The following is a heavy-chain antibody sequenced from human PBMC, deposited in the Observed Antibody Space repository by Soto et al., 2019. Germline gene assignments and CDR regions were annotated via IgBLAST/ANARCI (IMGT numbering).Heavy chain of an antibody. CDR3: ARDNGLYCSSTSCYELGY. CDR2: ISAYNGNT. CDR1: GYTFTSYG. V-gene: IGHV1-18*01. J-gene: IGHJ4*02. D-gene: IGHD2-2*01. Sequence: QVQLVQSGAEVKKPGASVKVSCKASGYTFTSYGISWVRQAPGQGLEWMGWISAYNGNTNYAQKLPGRVTRTTDTSTSTAYMELRSLRSDDTAVYYCARDNGLYCSSTSCYELGYWGQGTLVTVSS.